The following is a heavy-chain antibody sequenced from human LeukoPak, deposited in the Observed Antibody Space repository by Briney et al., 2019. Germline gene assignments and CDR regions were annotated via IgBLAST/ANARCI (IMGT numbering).Heavy chain of an antibody. CDR1: GGSISSYY. D-gene: IGHD5-18*01. J-gene: IGHJ6*02. V-gene: IGHV4-4*07. CDR3: ARGSRYSYGPYYYYYGMDV. Sequence: SETLSLTWTVSGGSISSYYWSWIRQPAGKGLEWIGRIYTSGSTNYNPSLKSRVTMSVDTSKNQFSLKLSSVTAADTAVYYCARGSRYSYGPYYYYYGMDVRGQGTTVTVSS. CDR2: IYTSGST.